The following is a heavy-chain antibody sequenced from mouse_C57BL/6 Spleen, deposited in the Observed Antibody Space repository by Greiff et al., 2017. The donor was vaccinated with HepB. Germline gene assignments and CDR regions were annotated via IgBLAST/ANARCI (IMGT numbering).Heavy chain of an antibody. Sequence: EVKLMESGGGLVQPGGSLSLSCAASGFTFTDYYMSWVRQPPGKALEWLGFIRTKANGYTTEYSASVKGRFTISRDNSQSILYLQMNALRAEDSATYYGARSSYGNYRGYYFDYWGQGTTLTVSS. D-gene: IGHD2-10*01. V-gene: IGHV7-3*01. CDR3: ARSSYGNYRGYYFDY. J-gene: IGHJ2*01. CDR2: IRTKANGYTT. CDR1: GFTFTDYY.